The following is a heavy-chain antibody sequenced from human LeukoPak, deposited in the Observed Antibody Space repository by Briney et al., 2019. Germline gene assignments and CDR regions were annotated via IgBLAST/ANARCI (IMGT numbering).Heavy chain of an antibody. CDR3: TRPGTMTNSGY. D-gene: IGHD3-22*01. J-gene: IGHJ4*02. Sequence: GGSLRLSCAASGLTFSGSAMHWVRQASGKGLEWVGRIRSKANSYATAYAASVKGRFTISRDDSKNTAYLQMNSLKTEDTAVYYCTRPGTMTNSGYWGQGTLVTVSS. V-gene: IGHV3-73*01. CDR1: GLTFSGSA. CDR2: IRSKANSYAT.